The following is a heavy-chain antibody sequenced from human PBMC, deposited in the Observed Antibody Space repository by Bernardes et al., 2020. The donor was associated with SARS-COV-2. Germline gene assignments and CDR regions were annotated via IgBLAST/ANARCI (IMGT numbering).Heavy chain of an antibody. V-gene: IGHV1-2*02. CDR3: ARTFYYDRGGDSLFDY. Sequence: ASVKVSCKASGYTFSDYYIHWLRQAPGQGLEWMGWISPKSGATNYAQKFQGRVTMTRDTSISTDYMELSRLRSDDTAVYYCARTFYYDRGGDSLFDYWGQGTLVTVSS. D-gene: IGHD2-21*01. CDR2: ISPKSGAT. J-gene: IGHJ4*02. CDR1: GYTFSDYY.